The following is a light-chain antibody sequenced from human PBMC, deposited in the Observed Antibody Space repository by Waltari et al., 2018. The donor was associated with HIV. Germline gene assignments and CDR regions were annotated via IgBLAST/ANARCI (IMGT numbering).Light chain of an antibody. CDR1: KLGNKY. J-gene: IGLJ1*01. V-gene: IGLV3-1*01. CDR2: LDA. CDR3: QAWDTTTAV. Sequence: YELTQIPSVSVSPGRTATITCSGDKLGNKYVSWYHQRPGQSPVLVIYLDARRPSGIPERFSGSNSGNTATLTISETQAMDEGDYYCQAWDTTTAVFGAGTRVTVL.